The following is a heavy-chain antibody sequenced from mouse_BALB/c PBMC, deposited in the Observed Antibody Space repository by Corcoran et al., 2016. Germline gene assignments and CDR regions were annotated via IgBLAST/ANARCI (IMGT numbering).Heavy chain of an antibody. Sequence: QVQLQQSGAELMKPGASVKISCKATGYTFSSYWIEWVKQRPGRGLEWIGEILPGSGSTNYNEKFKGKATFTADTSSNTAYMQLSSLTSEDSAVYYCARGVYYDYPFAYWGQGTLVTVSA. CDR1: GYTFSSYW. CDR2: ILPGSGST. D-gene: IGHD2-4*01. CDR3: ARGVYYDYPFAY. V-gene: IGHV1-9*01. J-gene: IGHJ3*01.